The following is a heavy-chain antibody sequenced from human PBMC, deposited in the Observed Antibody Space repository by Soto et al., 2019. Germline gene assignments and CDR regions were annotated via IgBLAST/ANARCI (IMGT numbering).Heavy chain of an antibody. CDR1: GGSVSSGSYY. D-gene: IGHD2-2*01. Sequence: WETLSLTCTVSGGSVSSGSYYWSWIRQPPGEGLEWIGYIYYSGSTNYNPSLKSRVTISVDTSKNQFSLKLSSVTAADTAVYYCARVPKLGYCSSTSCLHYGMDVWGQGTTVTVSS. CDR3: ARVPKLGYCSSTSCLHYGMDV. CDR2: IYYSGST. J-gene: IGHJ6*02. V-gene: IGHV4-61*01.